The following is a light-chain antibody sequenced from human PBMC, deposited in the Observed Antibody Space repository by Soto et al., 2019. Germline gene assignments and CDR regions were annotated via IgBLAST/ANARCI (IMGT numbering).Light chain of an antibody. Sequence: DIQMTQSPSSVSASVGDSVTITCRASQDVSSWLAWYQQKPGKAPKLLIYAASSLQSGVPSRFSGSGSGTVFSLTISSLQPEDFALSYCQQANRLPLTFGQGTRLEI. CDR1: QDVSSW. J-gene: IGKJ5*01. CDR3: QQANRLPLT. V-gene: IGKV1-12*02. CDR2: AAS.